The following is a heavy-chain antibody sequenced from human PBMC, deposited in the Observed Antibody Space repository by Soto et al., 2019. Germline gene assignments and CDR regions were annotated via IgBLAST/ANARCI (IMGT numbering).Heavy chain of an antibody. CDR2: IYYSGST. Sequence: PSETLSVTCTVAGGSISSYYWSWIRQPPGKGLEWIGYIYYSGSTNYNPSLKSRVTISVDTSKNQFSLKLSSVTAADTAVYYCARARPNDYYYYMAVWGNGTTVTVSS. CDR1: GGSISSYY. V-gene: IGHV4-59*01. J-gene: IGHJ6*03. CDR3: ARARPNDYYYYMAV.